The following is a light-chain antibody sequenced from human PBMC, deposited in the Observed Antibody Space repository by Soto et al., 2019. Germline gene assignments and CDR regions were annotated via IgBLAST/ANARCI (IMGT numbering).Light chain of an antibody. Sequence: IQMTQSPSSLSASIGDRVTITCRASQSIDTYLSWYQKKPGKAPKLLMFGVSKLLRGVPSRISGSSSATDFTPIITSLEVDDFATYYCQQSYTLPVTFGGGTRVEIK. CDR2: GVS. V-gene: IGKV1-39*01. CDR1: QSIDTY. J-gene: IGKJ4*02. CDR3: QQSYTLPVT.